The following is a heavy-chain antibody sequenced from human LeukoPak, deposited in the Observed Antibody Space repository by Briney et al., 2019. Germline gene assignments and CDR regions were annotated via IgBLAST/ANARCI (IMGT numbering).Heavy chain of an antibody. CDR2: IYYSGSI. D-gene: IGHD1-26*01. Sequence: SETLSLTCTVSVASISSYYWTCIPQPPGKELECVGHIYYSGSIYYNPSLQGRVTISIDTSGSQFSLKLASLTAADTAVYFCAGLQVGATALDHWGQGTLVTVSS. J-gene: IGHJ4*02. CDR3: AGLQVGATALDH. CDR1: VASISSYY. V-gene: IGHV4-59*01.